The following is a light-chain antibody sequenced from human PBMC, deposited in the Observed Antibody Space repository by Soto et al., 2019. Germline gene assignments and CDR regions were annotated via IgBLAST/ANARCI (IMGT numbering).Light chain of an antibody. CDR3: QQRSDSIT. J-gene: IGKJ5*01. CDR1: HSVTTH. V-gene: IGKV3-11*01. CDR2: DAS. Sequence: EMVLTQSPDTLSLYTGERATLSCWASHSVTTHLAWFQQRPGQTPRLLIYDASTRAPGIPARFSGRGSGADFTLTISSLEPEDFAVYYCQQRSDSITFGQGTRLEIK.